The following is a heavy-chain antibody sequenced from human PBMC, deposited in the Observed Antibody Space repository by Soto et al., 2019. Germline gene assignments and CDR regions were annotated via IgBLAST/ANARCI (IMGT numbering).Heavy chain of an antibody. J-gene: IGHJ6*04. Sequence: EEQLLESGGGLVQPGGSLRLSCTASGFTFSLYAMSWARHTPGKGLEWVASISGSGERTYYADSVKGRFTIPKDNSQNSVFLQINSLRAEDSAEYYCAKGDWLYDNYYGMEVWGKGTSVTVSS. V-gene: IGHV3-23*01. D-gene: IGHD3-9*01. CDR2: ISGSGERT. CDR3: AKGDWLYDNYYGMEV. CDR1: GFTFSLYA.